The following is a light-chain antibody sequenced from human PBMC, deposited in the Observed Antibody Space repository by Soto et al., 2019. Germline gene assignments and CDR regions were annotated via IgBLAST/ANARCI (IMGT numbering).Light chain of an antibody. CDR3: QQYSRYRT. CDR2: GAT. Sequence: IVLTQSPATLSVSPGESAPLSCRASQNIGSNLAWYRHKPGQAPRLLMYGATSRATGIPDRFSGSGSGTDFTLTISSLQPDDSATYYCQQYSRYRTFGQGTKVDIK. J-gene: IGKJ1*01. CDR1: QNIGSN. V-gene: IGKV3D-15*01.